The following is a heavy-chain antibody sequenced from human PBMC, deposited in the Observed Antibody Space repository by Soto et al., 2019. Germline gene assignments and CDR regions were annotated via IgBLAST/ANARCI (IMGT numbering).Heavy chain of an antibody. CDR2: IYPGDSDT. J-gene: IGHJ5*02. CDR3: ARRSYNWNYRRGFDP. Sequence: GEPLKIACKGSGYSFTSYWIGWVRQMPGKGLEWMGIIYPGDSDTRYSPSFQGQVTISADKSISTAYLQWSSLKASDTAMYYCARRSYNWNYRRGFDPWGQGTLVTVSS. D-gene: IGHD1-7*01. CDR1: GYSFTSYW. V-gene: IGHV5-51*01.